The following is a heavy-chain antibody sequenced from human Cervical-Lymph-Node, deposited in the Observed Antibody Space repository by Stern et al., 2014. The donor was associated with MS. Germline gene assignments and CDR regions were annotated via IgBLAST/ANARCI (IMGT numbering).Heavy chain of an antibody. D-gene: IGHD6-13*01. CDR2: VDPGDSDT. CDR3: ARTRYSSSWYTFDP. CDR1: GYSFTSYW. V-gene: IGHV5-51*03. J-gene: IGHJ5*02. Sequence: EDQLVESGAEVKKPGESLKISCTGSGYSFTSYWIAWGRHMPGKGLEWMGIVDPGDSDTRYSPSFQGQVSISADKSTSTAYLQWSSLKASDTAMYYCARTRYSSSWYTFDPWGQGTLVTVSS.